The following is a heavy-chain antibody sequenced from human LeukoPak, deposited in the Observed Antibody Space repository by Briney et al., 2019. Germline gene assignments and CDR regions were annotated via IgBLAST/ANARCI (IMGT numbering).Heavy chain of an antibody. D-gene: IGHD3-10*01. CDR3: ASPLWFGELYPPYDAFDI. V-gene: IGHV3-66*01. Sequence: GGSLRLSCAASGFTVSSNYMSWVRQAPGKGLEWVSVIYSGGSTYHADSVKGRFTISRDNSKNTLYLQMNSLRAEDTAVYYCASPLWFGELYPPYDAFDIWGQGTMVTVSS. J-gene: IGHJ3*02. CDR1: GFTVSSNY. CDR2: IYSGGST.